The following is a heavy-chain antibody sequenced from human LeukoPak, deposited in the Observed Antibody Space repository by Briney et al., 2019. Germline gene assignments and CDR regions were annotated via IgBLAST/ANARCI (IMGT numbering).Heavy chain of an antibody. Sequence: PGRSLRLSCAASGFTFADYAMHWVRQAPGKGLEWVSGISWNSGSIGYADSVKGRFTISRDNAKNSMYLQMNSLRAEDTALYYCAKVTGCSYGRGGYIDYWGQGTLVTVSS. CDR3: AKVTGCSYGRGGYIDY. J-gene: IGHJ4*02. CDR1: GFTFADYA. CDR2: ISWNSGSI. V-gene: IGHV3-9*01. D-gene: IGHD5-18*01.